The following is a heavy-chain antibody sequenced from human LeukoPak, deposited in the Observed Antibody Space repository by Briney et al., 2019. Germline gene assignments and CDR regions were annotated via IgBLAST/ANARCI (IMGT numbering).Heavy chain of an antibody. V-gene: IGHV1-46*01. CDR1: GGTFSSYA. Sequence: ASVKVSCKASGGTFSSYAISWVRQVPGQGLEWMGIINPSGGSTSYAQKFQGRVTMTRDTSTSTVYMELSSLRSEDTAVYYCARGEEWFGELAYYYGMDVWGQGTTVTVSS. CDR3: ARGEEWFGELAYYYGMDV. J-gene: IGHJ6*02. D-gene: IGHD3-10*01. CDR2: INPSGGST.